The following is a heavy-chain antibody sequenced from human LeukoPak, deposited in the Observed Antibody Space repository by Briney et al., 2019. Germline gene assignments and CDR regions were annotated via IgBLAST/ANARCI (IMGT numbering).Heavy chain of an antibody. D-gene: IGHD3-10*01. CDR1: GGSISSSNW. CDR3: ARGGGYGSANWYFDL. Sequence: PSGTLSLTCAVSGGSISSSNWWSWVRQPPGKGLEWIGEIYHSGSTNYNPSLKSRVTISVDKSKNQFSLKLSSVTAADTAVYYCARGGGYGSANWYFDLWGRGTLVTVSS. J-gene: IGHJ2*01. V-gene: IGHV4-4*02. CDR2: IYHSGST.